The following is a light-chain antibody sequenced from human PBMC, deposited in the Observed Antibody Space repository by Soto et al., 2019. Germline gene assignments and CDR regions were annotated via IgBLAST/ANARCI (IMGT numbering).Light chain of an antibody. Sequence: DIQMTQSPSSLSASVGDRVTITCRASQSISSYLNWYQQKPGKAPKLLIYAASSLQSGVTSRFSGSGSGTDFTLTISSLQPEEFATYYCQQSYSTPLTFGGGTKVDIK. CDR2: AAS. J-gene: IGKJ4*01. V-gene: IGKV1-39*01. CDR1: QSISSY. CDR3: QQSYSTPLT.